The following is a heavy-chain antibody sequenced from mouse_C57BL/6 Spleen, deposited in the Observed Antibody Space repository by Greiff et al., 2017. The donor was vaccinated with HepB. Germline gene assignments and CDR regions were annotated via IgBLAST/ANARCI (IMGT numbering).Heavy chain of an antibody. CDR3: ARFDGYFPYFDY. CDR2: IYPGDGDT. D-gene: IGHD2-3*01. Sequence: QVQLQQSGPELVKPGASVKISCKASGYAFSSSWMNWVKQRPGKGLEWIGRIYPGDGDTNYNGKFKGKATLTADKSSSTAYMQLSSLTSEDSAVYFCARFDGYFPYFDYWGQGTTLTVSS. V-gene: IGHV1-82*01. J-gene: IGHJ2*01. CDR1: GYAFSSSW.